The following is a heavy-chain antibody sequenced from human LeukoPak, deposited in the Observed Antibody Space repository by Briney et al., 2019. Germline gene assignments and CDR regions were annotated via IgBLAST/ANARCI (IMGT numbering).Heavy chain of an antibody. CDR3: AKATDGDYGLSFDY. D-gene: IGHD4-17*01. CDR1: GFTVSSYA. Sequence: GGSLRLSCAASGFTVSSYAMSWVRQAPGKGLEWVSAISGSGGSTYYADSVKGRFTISRDNSKNTLYLQMNSLRAEDTAVYYCAKATDGDYGLSFDYWGQGTLVTVSS. V-gene: IGHV3-23*01. CDR2: ISGSGGST. J-gene: IGHJ4*02.